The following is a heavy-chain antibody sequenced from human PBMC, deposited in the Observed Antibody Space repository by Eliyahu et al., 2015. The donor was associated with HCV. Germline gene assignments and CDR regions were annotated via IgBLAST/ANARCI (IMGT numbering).Heavy chain of an antibody. CDR2: IRSKAYGGTT. CDR1: GFTXGXYA. J-gene: IGHJ6*02. CDR3: TRGRLPYYYYGMDV. V-gene: IGHV3-49*05. D-gene: IGHD4-11*01. Sequence: EVQLVESGGGLVKPGRSLRLSCTASGFTXGXYAMSWFRQAPGKGLGWVGFIRSKAYGGTTEYAASVKGRFTISRDDSKSIAYLQMNSLKTEDTAVYYCTRGRLPYYYYGMDVWGQGTTVTVSS.